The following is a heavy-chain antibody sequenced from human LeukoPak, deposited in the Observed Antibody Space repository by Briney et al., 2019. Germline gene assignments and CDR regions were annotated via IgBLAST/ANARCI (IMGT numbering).Heavy chain of an antibody. Sequence: GGSLRLSCAASGFTFSNYAMSWVRQAPGKGLEWVSAISGSGGDTYYADSVKGRFAISRDNSKNTLYLQINSLRVEDTAVYYCAKKNDFDSWGQGTLVTVSS. CDR2: ISGSGGDT. D-gene: IGHD1-1*01. V-gene: IGHV3-23*01. CDR1: GFTFSNYA. J-gene: IGHJ4*02. CDR3: AKKNDFDS.